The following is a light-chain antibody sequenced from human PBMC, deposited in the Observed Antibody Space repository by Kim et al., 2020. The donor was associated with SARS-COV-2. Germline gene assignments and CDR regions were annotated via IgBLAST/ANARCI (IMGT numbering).Light chain of an antibody. CDR1: LSVGTN. CDR2: GAS. Sequence: ETVMTQSPATLSVSPGERATLSCKASLSVGTNLAWYQQKPGQAPRLLIYGASTRATGIPARFSGSGSGTQFTLTISSLQSEDFAVYYCQQYTTWPPLTFGGGTKVDIK. V-gene: IGKV3-15*01. J-gene: IGKJ4*01. CDR3: QQYTTWPPLT.